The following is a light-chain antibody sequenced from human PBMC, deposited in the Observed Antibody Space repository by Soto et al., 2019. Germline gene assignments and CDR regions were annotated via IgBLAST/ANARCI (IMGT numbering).Light chain of an antibody. J-gene: IGKJ4*01. CDR2: NAF. CDR3: QQSRSTEPT. CDR1: QSISSY. V-gene: IGKV1-39*01. Sequence: DIQMTQSPSSLSVSVGDRVTITCRTSQSISSYLNWYQQIPGKAPRLLMYNAFTLQSDVPSRFSGGRSGTDFTLTINSLQPEDFATYYSQQSRSTEPTFGGGTRVEIK.